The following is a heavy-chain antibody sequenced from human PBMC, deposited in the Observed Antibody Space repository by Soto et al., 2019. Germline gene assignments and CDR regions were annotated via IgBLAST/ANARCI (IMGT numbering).Heavy chain of an antibody. Sequence: ESLKISCKGSGYSFTSYWISGVGRLPGKGLEWMGRIDPSDSYTNYSPSFQGHVTISADKSISTAYLQWSSLKASDTAMYYCARPGLGGYYYYGMDVWGQGTTVTVSS. V-gene: IGHV5-10-1*01. D-gene: IGHD3-16*01. CDR3: ARPGLGGYYYYGMDV. CDR2: IDPSDSYT. CDR1: GYSFTSYW. J-gene: IGHJ6*02.